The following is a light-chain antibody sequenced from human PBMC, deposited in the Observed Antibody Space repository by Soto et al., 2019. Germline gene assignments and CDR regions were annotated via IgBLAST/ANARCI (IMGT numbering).Light chain of an antibody. CDR3: QQYNDWPRT. Sequence: EIVMTQSPATLSVSPGERATLSCRASQNVFSNLAWYQQKPGQAPRLLIYGASTRATGIPARFSGSGSGTEFTLTISSLQSEDFAVYYCQQYNDWPRTFGQGTRVEIK. CDR1: QNVFSN. CDR2: GAS. J-gene: IGKJ1*01. V-gene: IGKV3-15*01.